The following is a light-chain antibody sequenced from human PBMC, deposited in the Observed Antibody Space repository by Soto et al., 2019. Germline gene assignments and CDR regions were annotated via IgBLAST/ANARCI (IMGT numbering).Light chain of an antibody. Sequence: NSSDVGRYNFVSWYQQHPGKVPKVMIYEVTKRPSGISNRFSGSKSGNTAFLTISGLQAEDEADYYCCSDAGSGIYACVTVTKVTVL. CDR3: CSDAGSGIYA. V-gene: IGLV2-23*02. CDR2: EVT. CDR1: SSDVGRYNF. J-gene: IGLJ1*01.